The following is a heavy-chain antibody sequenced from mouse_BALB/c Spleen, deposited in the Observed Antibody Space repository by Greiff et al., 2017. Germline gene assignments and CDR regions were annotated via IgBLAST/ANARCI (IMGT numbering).Heavy chain of an antibody. CDR1: GFTFSSFG. CDR3: ARSGLGRYYFDY. CDR2: ISSGSSTI. V-gene: IGHV5-17*02. D-gene: IGHD4-1*01. Sequence: EVMLVESGGGLVQPGGSRKLSCAASGFTFSSFGMHWVRQAPEKGLEWVAYISSGSSTIYYADTVKGRFTISRDNPKNTLFLQMTSLRSEDTAMYYCARSGLGRYYFDYWGQGTTLTVSS. J-gene: IGHJ2*01.